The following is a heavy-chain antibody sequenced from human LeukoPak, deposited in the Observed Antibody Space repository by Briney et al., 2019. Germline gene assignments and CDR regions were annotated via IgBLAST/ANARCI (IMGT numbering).Heavy chain of an antibody. V-gene: IGHV4-59*01. CDR2: IFYSGST. CDR1: AGSISSYY. D-gene: IGHD6-19*01. CDR3: AREQWLVPHYFDY. Sequence: SESLSLTCPVSAGSISSYYWSCIRLPPGNGLEWIGYIFYSGSTNYNPSLKSRVTISVDTSKNQFSLKLSSVTAADTAVYYCAREQWLVPHYFDYWDQGTLVTVSS. J-gene: IGHJ4*02.